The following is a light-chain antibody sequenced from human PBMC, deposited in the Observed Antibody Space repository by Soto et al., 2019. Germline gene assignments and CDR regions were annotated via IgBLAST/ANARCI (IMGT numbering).Light chain of an antibody. CDR2: EVV. V-gene: IGLV2-8*01. CDR3: KSYAGSNTYV. CDR1: KHDIGVYDF. J-gene: IGLJ1*01. Sequence: QSVLTQPPSASGSPGQSVTISCTGTKHDIGVYDFVSWYQHHPGKAPRLIIYEVVQRPSGFPDRFSGSKSGNTASLTVSGLQAADEADYFCKSYAGSNTYVFGSGTKLTVL.